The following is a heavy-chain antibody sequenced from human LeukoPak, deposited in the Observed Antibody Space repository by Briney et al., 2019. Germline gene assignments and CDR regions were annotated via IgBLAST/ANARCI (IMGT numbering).Heavy chain of an antibody. Sequence: PGGSLRLSCAASGFIFSTYGMHWVRQAPGKGLEWVAFIRSDGSDKSYAGSVQGRFTISRDNSKNTVYLQMNSLRAEDTAIYYCAKDGHCPGALCPTQIAVAGYNDNWGQGTLVTVTS. CDR1: GFIFSTYG. V-gene: IGHV3-30*02. CDR2: IRSDGSDK. CDR3: AKDGHCPGALCPTQIAVAGYNDN. D-gene: IGHD6-19*01. J-gene: IGHJ4*02.